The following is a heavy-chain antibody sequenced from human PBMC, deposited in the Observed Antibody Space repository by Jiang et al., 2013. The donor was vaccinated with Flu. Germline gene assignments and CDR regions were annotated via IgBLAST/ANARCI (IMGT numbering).Heavy chain of an antibody. V-gene: IGHV5-10-1*01. Sequence: QLVESGVEVKKPGESLTLSCKTSGYSFTNYWITWVRQMTGKGLEWMGRIDPRSSYTSYSPSFQGHVTLTVDKSITTAYLQWSSLEASDTAMYYCARHALGSSGWHYFDDWGQGTLVTVSS. J-gene: IGHJ4*02. CDR1: GYSFTNYW. CDR3: ARHALGSSGWHYFDD. CDR2: IDPRSSYT. D-gene: IGHD6-25*01.